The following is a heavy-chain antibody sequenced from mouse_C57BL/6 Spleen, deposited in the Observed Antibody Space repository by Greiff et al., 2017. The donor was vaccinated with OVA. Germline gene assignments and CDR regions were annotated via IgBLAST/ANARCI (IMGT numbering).Heavy chain of an antibody. CDR3: ARQWAYDGYYGAFAY. CDR1: GFTFSSYT. J-gene: IGHJ3*01. Sequence: EVQRVESGGGLVKPGGSLKLSCAASGFTFSSYTMSWVRQTPEKRLEWVATISGGGGNTYYQDSVQGRFTISRDNAKNTLYLQMSSLRSEDTALYYCARQWAYDGYYGAFAYWGQGTLVTVSA. CDR2: ISGGGGNT. V-gene: IGHV5-9*01. D-gene: IGHD2-3*01.